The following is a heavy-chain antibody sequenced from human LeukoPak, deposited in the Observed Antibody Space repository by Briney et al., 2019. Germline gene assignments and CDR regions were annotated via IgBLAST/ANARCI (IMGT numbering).Heavy chain of an antibody. CDR1: GYSFTSYW. CDR3: AILRRYYDFWSGYYSGGMDV. D-gene: IGHD3-3*01. V-gene: IGHV5-10-1*01. CDR2: IDPSGSYT. J-gene: IGHJ6*02. Sequence: GESLQISCKGSGYSFTSYWISWVRQMPGKGLGWMGRIDPSGSYTNYSPSFQGHVTISADKSISTAYLQWSSLKASDTAMYYCAILRRYYDFWSGYYSGGMDVWGQGTTVTVSS.